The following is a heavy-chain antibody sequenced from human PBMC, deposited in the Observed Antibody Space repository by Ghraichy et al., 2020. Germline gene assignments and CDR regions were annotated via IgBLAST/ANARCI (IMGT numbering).Heavy chain of an antibody. V-gene: IGHV1-69*13. Sequence: SVKVSCKASGAPFSTSVISWERQAPGQGLEWMGGIIPIFGTANYAQKFQGRVTITADESTSTAYMELSSLRSEDTAVYYCAHPQGDYYDSSGPIGHAFDIWGQGTMFTVS. J-gene: IGHJ3*02. CDR3: AHPQGDYYDSSGPIGHAFDI. D-gene: IGHD3-22*01. CDR2: IIPIFGTA. CDR1: GAPFSTSV.